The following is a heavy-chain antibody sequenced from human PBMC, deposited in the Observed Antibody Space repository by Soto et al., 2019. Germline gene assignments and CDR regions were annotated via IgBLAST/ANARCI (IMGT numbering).Heavy chain of an antibody. J-gene: IGHJ6*02. CDR3: ARDTAAAGPGAYGMDV. V-gene: IGHV1-2*04. D-gene: IGHD6-13*01. CDR2: NNPNSGGT. Sequence: ASVKVSCKASGYTFTGYYMHWVRQAPGQGLEWMGWNNPNSGGTNYAQKFQGWVTMTRDTSISTAYMELSRLGSDDTAVYYCARDTAAAGPGAYGMDVWGQGTTVTVSS. CDR1: GYTFTGYY.